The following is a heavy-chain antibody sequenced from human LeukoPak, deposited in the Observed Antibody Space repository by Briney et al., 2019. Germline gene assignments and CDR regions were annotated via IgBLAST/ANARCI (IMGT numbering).Heavy chain of an antibody. J-gene: IGHJ4*02. CDR3: AMGYSSGWYGGH. Sequence: GGSLRLSCAASGFTVSNYYMSWVRQAPGKGLDWVSVIYSGGSTYYADSVKGRFTISRDNSKNTLYLQMNSLRAGDTAVYYCAMGYSSGWYGGHWGQGTLVTVSS. CDR2: IYSGGST. D-gene: IGHD6-19*01. V-gene: IGHV3-53*01. CDR1: GFTVSNYY.